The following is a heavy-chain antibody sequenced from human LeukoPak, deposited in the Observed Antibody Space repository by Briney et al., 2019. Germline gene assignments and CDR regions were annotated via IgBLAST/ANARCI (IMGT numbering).Heavy chain of an antibody. CDR1: GFTFSSYG. CDR3: ARLTGWDNYYSYMDV. J-gene: IGHJ6*03. CDR2: ILYDGSNK. V-gene: IGHV3-30*02. Sequence: GGSLRLSCAASGFTFSSYGMYWVRQAPSKGPEWVASILYDGSNKFYLDSVKGRFTISRDNSRNTLYLQMNSLRAEDAAVYYCARLTGWDNYYSYMDVWGKGTTVTVSS. D-gene: IGHD6-19*01.